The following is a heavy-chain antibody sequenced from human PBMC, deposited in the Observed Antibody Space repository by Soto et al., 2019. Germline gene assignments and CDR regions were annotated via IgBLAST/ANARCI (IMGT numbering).Heavy chain of an antibody. V-gene: IGHV3-30*18. CDR1: GFTFSSYG. J-gene: IGHJ6*02. D-gene: IGHD3-16*02. Sequence: QVQLVESGGGVVQPGRSLRLSCAASGFTFSSYGMHWVRQAPGKGLEWVAVISYDGSNKYYADSVKGRFTISRDNSKKTLYLQMNSLRAEDTAVYYCAKDLTFGGVIDYYYGMDVWGQGTTVTVSS. CDR3: AKDLTFGGVIDYYYGMDV. CDR2: ISYDGSNK.